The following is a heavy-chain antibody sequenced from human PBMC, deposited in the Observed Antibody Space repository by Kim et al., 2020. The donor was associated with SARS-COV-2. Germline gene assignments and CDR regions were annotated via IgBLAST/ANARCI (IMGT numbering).Heavy chain of an antibody. CDR3: ARDRLKAYCGGDCYPTDAFDI. J-gene: IGHJ3*02. V-gene: IGHV3-30*07. D-gene: IGHD2-21*02. Sequence: FTISRDNSKNTLYLQMNSLRAEDTAVYYCARDRLKAYCGGDCYPTDAFDIWGQGTMVTVSS.